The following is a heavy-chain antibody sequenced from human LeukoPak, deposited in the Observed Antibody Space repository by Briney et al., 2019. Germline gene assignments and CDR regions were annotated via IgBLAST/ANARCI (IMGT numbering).Heavy chain of an antibody. CDR3: ARGVWAPFDS. V-gene: IGHV3-7*01. CDR2: IKQDGSEK. J-gene: IGHJ4*02. D-gene: IGHD7-27*01. CDR1: GFSIGNYW. Sequence: GGSLRLSCAASGFSIGNYWMNWVRQAPGKGLEWVANIKQDGSEKNYVDSVKGRFTISRDNAKNSLILQMNSLRDEDTAVCYCARGVWAPFDSWGQGTLVSVSS.